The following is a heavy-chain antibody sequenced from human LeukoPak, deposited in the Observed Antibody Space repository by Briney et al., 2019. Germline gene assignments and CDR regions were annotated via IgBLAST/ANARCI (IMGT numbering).Heavy chain of an antibody. Sequence: GGSLRLSCAASGFTFSSYAIHWVRQAPGKGLEWVAVIAYDGGNKYYADSVRGRFTISRDNSKNTLFLQMNSLRAEDTAVYYCARDSSPWYYYDRSGSNGFDPWGQGTLVTVSS. CDR3: ARDSSPWYYYDRSGSNGFDP. V-gene: IGHV3-30-3*01. CDR2: IAYDGGNK. D-gene: IGHD3-22*01. CDR1: GFTFSSYA. J-gene: IGHJ5*02.